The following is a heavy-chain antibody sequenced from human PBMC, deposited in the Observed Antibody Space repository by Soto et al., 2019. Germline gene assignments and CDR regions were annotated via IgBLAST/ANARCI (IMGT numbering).Heavy chain of an antibody. CDR3: ARTVYSGYDFGGYYYSYYMDV. CDR1: GVSIISYY. CDR2: IYYSGST. V-gene: IGHV4-59*08. Sequence: PSETLSLTCTVSGVSIISYYWSWIRQPPGKGLEWMGYIYYSGSTSYNPSLKSRVTISVDTSENQFSLKLSSVTAADTAVYYCARTVYSGYDFGGYYYSYYMDVWGKGPTVTVSS. J-gene: IGHJ6*03. D-gene: IGHD5-12*01.